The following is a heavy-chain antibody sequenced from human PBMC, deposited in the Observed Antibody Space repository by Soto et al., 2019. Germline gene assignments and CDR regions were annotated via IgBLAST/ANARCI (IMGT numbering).Heavy chain of an antibody. Sequence: QVQLVQPGAEVQKPGASVKVSCKASGYTFISYYVHWVRQAPGQGLERMGIINPNGGSTSYAQKFQXXVXMXXDTSTSTVDMELSSLRSEDAAVYYCARDMGNPRDYWGQGTLVTVSS. CDR2: INPNGGST. V-gene: IGHV1-46*01. D-gene: IGHD7-27*01. J-gene: IGHJ4*02. CDR1: GYTFISYY. CDR3: ARDMGNPRDY.